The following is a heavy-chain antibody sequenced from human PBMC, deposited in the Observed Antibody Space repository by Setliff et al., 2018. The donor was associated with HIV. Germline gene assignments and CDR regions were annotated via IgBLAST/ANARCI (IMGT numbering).Heavy chain of an antibody. Sequence: GASVKVSCKASGGTFSTFSSSAISWVRQAPGQGLEWMGGVIPIFGTPKYPQKFQGRVTITADDSTTTAYLELSSLRSEDTALYYCAIAMVLRPQVLTVFDYWGQGTLVTVSS. CDR2: VIPIFGTP. CDR3: AIAMVLRPQVLTVFDY. CDR1: GGTFSTFSSSA. D-gene: IGHD2-8*01. V-gene: IGHV1-69*13. J-gene: IGHJ4*02.